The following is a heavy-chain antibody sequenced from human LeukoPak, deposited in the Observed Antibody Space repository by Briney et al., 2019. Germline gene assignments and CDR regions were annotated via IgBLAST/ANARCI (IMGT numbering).Heavy chain of an antibody. CDR2: ISYDGSHK. J-gene: IGHJ3*02. V-gene: IGHV3-30-3*01. CDR1: GFTFSSYA. CDR3: ARVPTEYTWNDPGAFDI. Sequence: GGSLRLSCAASGFTFSSYAMHWVRRAPGKGLEWVAVISYDGSHKYYADSVEGRFTISRDNSKNTLHLQMNSLRGEDTAVYYCARVPTEYTWNDPGAFDIWGQGTMVTVSS. D-gene: IGHD1-20*01.